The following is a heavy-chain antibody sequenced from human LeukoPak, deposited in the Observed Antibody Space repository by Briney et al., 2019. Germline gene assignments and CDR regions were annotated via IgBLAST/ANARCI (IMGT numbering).Heavy chain of an antibody. CDR1: GGSFSGYY. J-gene: IGHJ3*02. V-gene: IGHV4-34*01. CDR3: ARQDGGLLWFGELSTNDAFDI. D-gene: IGHD3-10*01. CDR2: INHSGST. Sequence: PSETLSLTCAVYGGSFSGYYWSWIRQPPGKGLEWIGEINHSGSTNYNPSLKSRVTISVDKSKNQFSLKLSSVTAADTAVYYCARQDGGLLWFGELSTNDAFDIWGQGTMVTVSS.